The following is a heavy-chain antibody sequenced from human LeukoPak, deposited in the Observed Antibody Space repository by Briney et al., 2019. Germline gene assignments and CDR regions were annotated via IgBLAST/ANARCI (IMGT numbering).Heavy chain of an antibody. CDR3: ARGLKGAARPNRYYYYMDV. V-gene: IGHV1-8*01. CDR2: MNPNSGNT. J-gene: IGHJ6*03. Sequence: ASVKVSCKASGYTFTSYDINWVRQATGQGLEWMGWMNPNSGNTGYAQKFQGRVTMTRNTSISTAYMELSSLRSKDTAVYYCARGLKGAARPNRYYYYMDVWGKGTTVTVSS. CDR1: GYTFTSYD. D-gene: IGHD6-6*01.